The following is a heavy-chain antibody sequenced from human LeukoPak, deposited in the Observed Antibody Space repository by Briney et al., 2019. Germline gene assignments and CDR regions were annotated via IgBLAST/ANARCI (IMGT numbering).Heavy chain of an antibody. J-gene: IGHJ4*02. CDR3: AKDGYSGYDTPYYFDY. Sequence: GGSLRLSCAASGFTFTSYAMSWVRQAPGEGLEWVSGVGGSGNSTYYADSVKGRFTISRDNSKNTLYLQMNSLRAEDTAVYYCAKDGYSGYDTPYYFDYWGQGTLVTVSS. CDR2: VGGSGNST. CDR1: GFTFTSYA. V-gene: IGHV3-23*01. D-gene: IGHD5-12*01.